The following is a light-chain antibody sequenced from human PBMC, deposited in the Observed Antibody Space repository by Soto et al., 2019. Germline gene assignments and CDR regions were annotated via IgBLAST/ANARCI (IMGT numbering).Light chain of an antibody. J-gene: IGLJ2*01. CDR3: AAWDDSLSGVV. Sequence: QPVLTQPPSASGTPGQRVTISCSGSSSNIGSNCVYWYQQLPGTAPKLLIYSNNQRPSGVPDRFSGSKSGTSASLAISGLRSEDEAEYYCAAWDDSLSGVVFGGGTKLNVL. CDR1: SSNIGSNC. V-gene: IGLV1-47*02. CDR2: SNN.